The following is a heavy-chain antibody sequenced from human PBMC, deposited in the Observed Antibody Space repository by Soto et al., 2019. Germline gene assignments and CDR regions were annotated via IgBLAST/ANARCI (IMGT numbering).Heavy chain of an antibody. D-gene: IGHD2-21*01. J-gene: IGHJ5*02. Sequence: GASVKVSCKASGGTFSSYTISWVRQAPGQGLEWMGRIIPILGIANYAQKFQGRVTITADKSTSTAYMELSSLRSEDTAVYYCARGPYCGGDCSSRWFDPWGQGTLVTAPQ. CDR1: GGTFSSYT. CDR3: ARGPYCGGDCSSRWFDP. V-gene: IGHV1-69*02. CDR2: IIPILGIA.